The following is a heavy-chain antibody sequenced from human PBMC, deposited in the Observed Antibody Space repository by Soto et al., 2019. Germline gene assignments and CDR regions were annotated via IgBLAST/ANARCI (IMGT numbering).Heavy chain of an antibody. CDR3: ARVGGSSWSGHMEV. V-gene: IGHV6-1*01. J-gene: IGHJ6*02. CDR1: GDSVSSNSAA. Sequence: SQTLSLTCAVSGDSVSSNSAAWNWIRQSPSRGLEWLGRTYYRSKWYNDYAVSVKSRITINPDTSKNQFSLQLNSVTPEDTAVYYCARVGGSSWSGHMEVWGQGTTVTVSS. CDR2: TYYRSKWYN. D-gene: IGHD6-13*01.